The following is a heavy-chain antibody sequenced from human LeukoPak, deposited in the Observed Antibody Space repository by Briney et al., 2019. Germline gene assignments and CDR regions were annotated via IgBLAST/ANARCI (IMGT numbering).Heavy chain of an antibody. V-gene: IGHV4-61*02. Sequence: PSETLSLTCTVSCGSISSGSYYWIWIRQPAGKGLEWIGRIYTSGSTSYNSTLKSRVTISVDTSKNQFSLNLSSVTAADTAVYYCARSPSPPAYYYHMDVWGKGTTVTISS. CDR2: IYTSGST. CDR3: ARSPSPPAYYYHMDV. J-gene: IGHJ6*03. CDR1: CGSISSGSYY.